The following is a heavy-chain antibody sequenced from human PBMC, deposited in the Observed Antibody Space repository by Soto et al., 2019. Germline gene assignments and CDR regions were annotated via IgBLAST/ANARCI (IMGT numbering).Heavy chain of an antibody. CDR2: INAANGNT. CDR3: ARRHVTKRDGYWYFDL. J-gene: IGHJ2*01. CDR1: GYIFTNYA. Sequence: GASVKVSCKASGYIFTNYAMHWVRQAPGQRLEWMGWINAANGNTKYSQKFQGRVTITRDTSASTAYMELSSLRSEDTAVYYCARRHVTKRDGYWYFDLWGRGTLVTVSS. V-gene: IGHV1-3*01.